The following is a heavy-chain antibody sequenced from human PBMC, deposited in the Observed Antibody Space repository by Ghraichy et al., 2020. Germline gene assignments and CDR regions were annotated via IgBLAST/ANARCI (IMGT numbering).Heavy chain of an antibody. CDR3: ARDQFRFGSIDY. CDR1: GFTFSSYS. V-gene: IGHV3-21*01. D-gene: IGHD2-15*01. Sequence: LSLTCAASGFTFSSYSMNWVRQAPGKGLEWVSSISSSSSYIYYADSVKGRFTISRDNAKNSLYLQMNSLRAEDTAVYYCARDQFRFGSIDYWGQGTLVTVSS. CDR2: ISSSSSYI. J-gene: IGHJ4*02.